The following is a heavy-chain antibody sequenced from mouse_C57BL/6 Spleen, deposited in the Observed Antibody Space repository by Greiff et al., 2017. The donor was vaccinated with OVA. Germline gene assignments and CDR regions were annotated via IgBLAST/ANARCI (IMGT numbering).Heavy chain of an antibody. CDR2: IDPSDSET. D-gene: IGHD1-1*01. CDR3: ARVVEWYFDV. V-gene: IGHV1-52*01. CDR1: GYTFTSYW. Sequence: QVQLKQPGAELVRPGSSVKLSCKASGYTFTSYWMHWVKQRPIQGLEWIGNIDPSDSETHYNQKFKDKATLTVDKSSSTAYMQLSSLTSEDSAVYYCARVVEWYFDVWGTGTTVTVSS. J-gene: IGHJ1*03.